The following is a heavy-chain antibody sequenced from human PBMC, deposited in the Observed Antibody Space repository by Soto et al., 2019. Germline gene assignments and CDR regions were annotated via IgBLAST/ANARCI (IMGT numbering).Heavy chain of an antibody. J-gene: IGHJ5*02. V-gene: IGHV4-30-2*01. CDR2: IYHSGST. CDR1: GGSISSGGYS. Sequence: PSETLSLTCAVSGGSISSGGYSWSWIRQPPGKGLEWIGYIYHSGSTYYNPSLKSRVTISVDRSKNQFSLKLSSVTAADTAVYYCARGRSETRYCSSTRCYYWFYWFDHWGQGTLVTVSS. CDR3: ARGRSETRYCSSTRCYYWFYWFDH. D-gene: IGHD2-2*01.